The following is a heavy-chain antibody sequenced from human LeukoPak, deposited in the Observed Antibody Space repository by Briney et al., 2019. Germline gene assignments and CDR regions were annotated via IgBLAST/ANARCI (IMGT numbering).Heavy chain of an antibody. CDR2: ISYDGSNK. V-gene: IGHV3-30-3*01. D-gene: IGHD2-8*01. CDR1: GFTFSSYA. CDR3: AKDRLMVVGYYYYGMDV. J-gene: IGHJ6*02. Sequence: GGSLRLSCAASGFTFSSYAMHWVRQAPGKGLEWVAVISYDGSNKYYADSVKGRFTISRDNSKDTLYLQMNSLRAEDTAVYYCAKDRLMVVGYYYYGMDVWGQGTTVTVSS.